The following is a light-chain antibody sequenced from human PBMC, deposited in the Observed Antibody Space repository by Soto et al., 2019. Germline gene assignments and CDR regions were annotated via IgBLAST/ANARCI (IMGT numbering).Light chain of an antibody. J-gene: IGLJ2*01. V-gene: IGLV4-69*01. CDR2: LNSDGSH. Sequence: QLVLTQSPSASASLGASVKLTCTLSSGHSNYAIAWHQQQSEKGPRYLMKLNSDGSHSKGDGIPDRFSGSSSGAERYLTISSLQSEDEADYNCQTWGSGIVVFGGGTKVTVL. CDR3: QTWGSGIVV. CDR1: SGHSNYA.